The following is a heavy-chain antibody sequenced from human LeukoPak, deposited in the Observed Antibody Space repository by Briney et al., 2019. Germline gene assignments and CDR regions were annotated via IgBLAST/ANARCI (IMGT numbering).Heavy chain of an antibody. Sequence: ASVKVSCKASGYTFTGYYMHWVRQAPGQGLEWMGRINPNSGGTNYAQKFQGRVTMTRDTSISTAYMELSRLRSDDTAVHYCARDASARYSYGSDYWGQGTLVTVSS. V-gene: IGHV1-2*06. CDR2: INPNSGGT. J-gene: IGHJ4*02. D-gene: IGHD5-18*01. CDR1: GYTFTGYY. CDR3: ARDASARYSYGSDY.